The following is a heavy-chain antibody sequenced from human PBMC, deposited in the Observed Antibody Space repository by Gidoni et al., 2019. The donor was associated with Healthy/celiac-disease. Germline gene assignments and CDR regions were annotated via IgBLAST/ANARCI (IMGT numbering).Heavy chain of an antibody. Sequence: QVQLQQWGAGLLKPSETLSLTCAVYGGSFSGYYWSWIRQPPGKGLEWIGEINHSGSTNYNPSLKSRVTISVDTSKNQFSLKLSSVTAADTAVYYCASYRDYYGSGSYDYWGQGTLVTVSS. V-gene: IGHV4-34*01. D-gene: IGHD3-10*01. CDR3: ASYRDYYGSGSYDY. J-gene: IGHJ4*02. CDR2: INHSGST. CDR1: GGSFSGYY.